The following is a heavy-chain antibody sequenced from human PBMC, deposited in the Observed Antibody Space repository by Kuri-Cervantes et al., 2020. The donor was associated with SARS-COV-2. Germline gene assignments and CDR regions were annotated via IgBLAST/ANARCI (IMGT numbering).Heavy chain of an antibody. Sequence: ETLSLTCAASGFTFSSYAMSWVRQAPGKGLEWVSAISGSGGSTYYADSVKGRFTISRDNAKNSLYLQMNSLRAEDTAVYYCARDSYYDSSGYYYGTFDYWGQGTLVTVSS. J-gene: IGHJ4*02. CDR2: ISGSGGST. CDR3: ARDSYYDSSGYYYGTFDY. CDR1: GFTFSSYA. V-gene: IGHV3-23*01. D-gene: IGHD3-22*01.